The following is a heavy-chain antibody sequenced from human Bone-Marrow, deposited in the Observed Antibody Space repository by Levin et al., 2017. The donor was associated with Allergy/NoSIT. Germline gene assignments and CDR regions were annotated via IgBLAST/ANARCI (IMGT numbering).Heavy chain of an antibody. Sequence: GESLKISCKASGYTFTSFYIHWVRQAPGQGLEWMGWINPDGGGTKCAQKFQGRVTMTRDTSIKTAYMELTTLKSDDTAVYYCARDKSPTMWELVLGTWFDPWGRGTQVTVSS. CDR2: INPDGGGT. CDR3: ARDKSPTMWELVLGTWFDP. J-gene: IGHJ5*02. V-gene: IGHV1-2*02. D-gene: IGHD1-26*01. CDR1: GYTFTSFY.